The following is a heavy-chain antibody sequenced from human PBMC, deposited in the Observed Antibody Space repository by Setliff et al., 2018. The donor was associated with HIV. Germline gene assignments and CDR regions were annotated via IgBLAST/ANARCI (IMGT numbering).Heavy chain of an antibody. V-gene: IGHV4-39*07. CDR2: IYYSVST. J-gene: IGHJ6*03. CDR3: ARDATSEGYMDV. Sequence: SETLSLTCTVSGGSISSSSYYWGWIRQPPGKGLEWIGSIYYSVSTYYNPSLKSRVTISVDTSENQFSLKLTSVTAADTAMYFCARDATSEGYMDVWGKGTTVTVSS. CDR1: GGSISSSSYY.